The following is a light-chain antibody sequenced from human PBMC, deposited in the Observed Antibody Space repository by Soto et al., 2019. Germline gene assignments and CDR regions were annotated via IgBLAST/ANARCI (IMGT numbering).Light chain of an antibody. CDR3: QQYGSSILT. CDR2: GAS. Sequence: EIVLTQSPGTLSLSPGERATLSCRASQSVSSSYLAWYQQKPGQAPRLLIYGASSRATGIPDRFSGSGSGTDFTLPISRLEPEDFAVYYCQQYGSSILTFGGGTKVEIK. CDR1: QSVSSSY. J-gene: IGKJ4*01. V-gene: IGKV3-20*01.